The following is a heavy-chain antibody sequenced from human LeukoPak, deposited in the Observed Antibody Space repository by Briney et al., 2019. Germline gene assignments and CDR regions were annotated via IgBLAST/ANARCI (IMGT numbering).Heavy chain of an antibody. CDR2: ISGSGGST. J-gene: IGHJ6*03. V-gene: IGHV3-23*01. Sequence: GGSLRLSCAASGFTFSSYAMSWVRQAPGKGREWVSDISGSGGSTYYADSVKGRFTISRDNSKTTLYLQMNSLRAEDTAVYYCAKDSKHSSGWTLYYYYYYMDVWGKGTTVTVSS. CDR1: GFTFSSYA. D-gene: IGHD6-19*01. CDR3: AKDSKHSSGWTLYYYYYYMDV.